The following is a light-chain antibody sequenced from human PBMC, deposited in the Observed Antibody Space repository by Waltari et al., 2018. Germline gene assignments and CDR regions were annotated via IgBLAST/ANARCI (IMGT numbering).Light chain of an antibody. V-gene: IGLV4-69*01. CDR1: SGHITNV. J-gene: IGLJ3*02. Sequence: QLVLTQSPSASASLGASAKLTCTLSSGHITNVIAWHQQQPGKGPRFLMKVNSDGSHRKGDDIPDRFSGSGSGPERYRTISSLQSEDEADYYCETGGHGTWVFGGGTKLTVL. CDR3: ETGGHGTWV. CDR2: VNSDGSH.